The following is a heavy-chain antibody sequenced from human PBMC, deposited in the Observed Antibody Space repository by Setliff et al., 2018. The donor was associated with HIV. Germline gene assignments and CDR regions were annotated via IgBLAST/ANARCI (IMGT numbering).Heavy chain of an antibody. D-gene: IGHD3-10*01. CDR2: INPSGGSA. CDR1: GYTFTSYY. CDR3: ARLVWFGEGGGV. V-gene: IGHV1-46*01. Sequence: ASVKVSCKASGYTFTSYYLHWVRQAPGQGLEWMGMINPSGGSASYAQKFQGRVTMSRDTSTSTVYMELSRLRSEDTAVYYCARLVWFGEGGGVWGQGTTVTVSS. J-gene: IGHJ6*02.